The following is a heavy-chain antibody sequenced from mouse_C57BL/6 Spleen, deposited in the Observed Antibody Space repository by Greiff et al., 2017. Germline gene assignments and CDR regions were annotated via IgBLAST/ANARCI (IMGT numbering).Heavy chain of an antibody. CDR3: ARYDGFDY. Sequence: EVQLQESGPELVKPGDSVKISCKASGYSFTGYFMNWVMQSHGKSLEWIGRINPYNGDTFYNQKFKGKATLTVDKSSSTAHMELRSLTSEESAVYYCARYDGFDYWGQGTTLTVSS. V-gene: IGHV1-20*01. CDR2: INPYNGDT. CDR1: GYSFTGYF. D-gene: IGHD2-3*01. J-gene: IGHJ2*01.